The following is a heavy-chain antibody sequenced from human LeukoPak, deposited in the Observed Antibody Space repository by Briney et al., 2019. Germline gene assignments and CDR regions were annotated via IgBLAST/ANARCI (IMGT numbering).Heavy chain of an antibody. D-gene: IGHD3-22*01. V-gene: IGHV3-30*18. Sequence: HPGGSLRLSCVGSGFTFRTYGMHWVRQAPGKGLEWVAVISYDEGKKDYADSVKGRFTISRDNSKNTLYLQMNSLRAEDTAVYYCAKNYDSSGYYPLFWYFQHWGQGTLVTVSS. CDR2: ISYDEGKK. J-gene: IGHJ1*01. CDR3: AKNYDSSGYYPLFWYFQH. CDR1: GFTFRTYG.